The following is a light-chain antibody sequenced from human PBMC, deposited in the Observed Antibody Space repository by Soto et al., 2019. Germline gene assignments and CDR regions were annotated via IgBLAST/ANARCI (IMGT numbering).Light chain of an antibody. Sequence: EIVMTQSPGTLSLSPGERATLSCRASQSVNSYLAWCQQKPGQAPRLLISDASDRATGIPDRFSGSGSGTDFTLTISRLVPEDFAVYYCQQYGDSPVTFGQGTKVDIK. CDR2: DAS. J-gene: IGKJ1*01. CDR3: QQYGDSPVT. V-gene: IGKV3-20*01. CDR1: QSVNSY.